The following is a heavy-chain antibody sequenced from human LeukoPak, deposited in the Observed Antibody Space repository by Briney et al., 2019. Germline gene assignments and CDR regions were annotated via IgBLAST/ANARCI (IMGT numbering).Heavy chain of an antibody. V-gene: IGHV4-4*02. J-gene: IGHJ5*02. CDR3: AKEGRFGGFVAPQGWFAP. CDR1: GGSISSSNW. Sequence: PSGTLSLTCAVSGGSISSSNWWSWVRQPPGKGLEWIGEIYHSGSTNYNPSLKSRVTISIDTSKNQFSLKLNSVTAADTAVYYCAKEGRFGGFVAPQGWFAPWGQGTLVTISS. D-gene: IGHD3-10*01. CDR2: IYHSGST.